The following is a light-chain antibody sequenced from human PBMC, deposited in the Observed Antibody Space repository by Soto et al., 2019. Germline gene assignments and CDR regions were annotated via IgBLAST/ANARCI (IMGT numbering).Light chain of an antibody. CDR1: SSDVGGYNY. V-gene: IGLV2-8*01. Sequence: QSALTQPPSASGSPGQSVTISCTGMSSDVGGYNYVSWYQQHPGKAPKLMIYEVSKRPSGVPDRFSGSKSGNTASLTVSGLQAEDEAHYYCSSYAGANSVVFGGGTKLTVL. CDR2: EVS. CDR3: SSYAGANSVV. J-gene: IGLJ2*01.